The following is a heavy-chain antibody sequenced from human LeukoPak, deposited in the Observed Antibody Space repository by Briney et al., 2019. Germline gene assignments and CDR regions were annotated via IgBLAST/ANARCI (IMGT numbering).Heavy chain of an antibody. CDR3: ARASRSGSYFFY. Sequence: GGSLRLSCAASGFTFSDHYMDWVRQTPGKGLEWVGRSRNKANSYTTEYAASVKGRFTISRDDSKNSLFLQMNSLRTDDTAVYYCARASRSGSYFFYWGQGTLVTVSS. D-gene: IGHD1-26*01. CDR2: SRNKANSYTT. J-gene: IGHJ4*02. V-gene: IGHV3-72*01. CDR1: GFTFSDHY.